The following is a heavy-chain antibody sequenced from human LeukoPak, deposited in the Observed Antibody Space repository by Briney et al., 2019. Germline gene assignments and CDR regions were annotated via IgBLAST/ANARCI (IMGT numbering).Heavy chain of an antibody. CDR1: GFTFSTYA. Sequence: GGSLRLSCAASGFTFSTYALSWVRQAPGKGLEWVSAISGGGGSTYYADSVKGRFTISRDNSKNTLYLQMNSLRAEDTAVYYCAKVGSSSWYVPYYFDYWGQGTLVTVSS. D-gene: IGHD6-13*01. CDR3: AKVGSSSWYVPYYFDY. J-gene: IGHJ4*02. CDR2: ISGGGGST. V-gene: IGHV3-23*01.